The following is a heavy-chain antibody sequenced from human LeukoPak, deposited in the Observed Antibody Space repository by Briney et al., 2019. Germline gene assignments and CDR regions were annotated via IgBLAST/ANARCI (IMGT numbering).Heavy chain of an antibody. Sequence: GRSLRLSCAASGFTFSSYAMHWVRQAPGKGLEWVAVISYDGSDKYYADSVKGRFTISRDNSKNTLYLQMNSLRAEDTAVYYCARDGDYEGPDYWGQGTLVTVSS. CDR1: GFTFSSYA. CDR2: ISYDGSDK. J-gene: IGHJ4*02. CDR3: ARDGDYEGPDY. D-gene: IGHD2-21*01. V-gene: IGHV3-30-3*01.